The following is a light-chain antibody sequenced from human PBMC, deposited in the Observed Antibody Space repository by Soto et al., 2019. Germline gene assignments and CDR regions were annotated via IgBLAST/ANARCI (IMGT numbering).Light chain of an antibody. CDR3: QQYDKWPPRT. CDR2: GAS. J-gene: IGKJ1*01. Sequence: EIVLTQSPGTLSLCPGERATLSFGAIQSVSSSYLAWYQQKPGQAPRLLIYGASSRATGIPDRFSGSGSGTDFTLTISSLQSEDFAVYYCQQYDKWPPRTFGQGTKVDIK. CDR1: QSVSSSY. V-gene: IGKV3-20*01.